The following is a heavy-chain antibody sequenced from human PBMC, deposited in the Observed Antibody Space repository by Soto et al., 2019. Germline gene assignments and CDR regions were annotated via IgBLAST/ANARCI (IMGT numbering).Heavy chain of an antibody. V-gene: IGHV3-53*01. Sequence: GGSLRLSCAASGFTVSSNYMSWVRQAPGKGLEWVSVIYSGGSTYYADSVEGRFTISRDNSKNTLYLQMNSLRAEDTAVYYCARFPAGPFDYWGQGTLVTVSS. CDR1: GFTVSSNY. CDR2: IYSGGST. D-gene: IGHD6-19*01. J-gene: IGHJ4*02. CDR3: ARFPAGPFDY.